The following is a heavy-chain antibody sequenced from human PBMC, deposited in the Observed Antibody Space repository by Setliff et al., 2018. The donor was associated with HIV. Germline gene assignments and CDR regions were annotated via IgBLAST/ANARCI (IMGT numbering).Heavy chain of an antibody. V-gene: IGHV4-38-2*02. CDR1: GYSISSGYY. CDR2: IYHSGST. CDR3: ASRVYYYDSSGYLREEGFDP. J-gene: IGHJ5*02. Sequence: SETLSLTCTVSGYSISSGYYWGWIRQPPGKGLEWIGSIYHSGSTYYKPSLKSRLTISLDTSKNQFSLTLSSVTAADAAVYYCASRVYYYDSSGYLREEGFDPWGQGTLVTVSS. D-gene: IGHD3-22*01.